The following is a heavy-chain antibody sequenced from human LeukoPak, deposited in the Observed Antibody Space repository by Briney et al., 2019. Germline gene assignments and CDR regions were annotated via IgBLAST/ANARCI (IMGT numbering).Heavy chain of an antibody. CDR3: ARDIAGGFFDY. CDR2: ISYDGSNK. V-gene: IGHV3-30-3*01. CDR1: GFTFSSYA. D-gene: IGHD1-26*01. Sequence: SGGSLRLSCAASGFTFSSYAMHWVRQAPGKGLEWVAVISYDGSNKYYADSVKGRFTISRDNSKNTLYLQMNSLRVEDTAVYYCARDIAGGFFDYWGQGTLVTVSS. J-gene: IGHJ4*02.